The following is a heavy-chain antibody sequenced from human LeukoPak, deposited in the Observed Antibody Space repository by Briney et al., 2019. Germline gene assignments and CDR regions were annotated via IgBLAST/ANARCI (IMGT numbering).Heavy chain of an antibody. D-gene: IGHD5-24*01. Sequence: GASVKVSCKASGGTFDNYALNWVQQAPGQGLEWMGNIIPILDVTNYAQKFRGRLTFTTDESTNTAYVVLSSLRSEDTAIYYCARGRDGYKLDSWGQGTLVSVSS. CDR2: IIPILDVT. J-gene: IGHJ5*01. V-gene: IGHV1-69*04. CDR1: GGTFDNYA. CDR3: ARGRDGYKLDS.